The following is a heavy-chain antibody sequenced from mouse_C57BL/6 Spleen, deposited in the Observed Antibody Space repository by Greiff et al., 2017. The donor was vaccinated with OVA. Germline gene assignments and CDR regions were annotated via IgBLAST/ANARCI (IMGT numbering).Heavy chain of an antibody. V-gene: IGHV1-69*01. CDR2: IDPSDSYT. Sequence: QVQLKQPGAELVMPGASVKLSCKASGYTFTSYWMHWVKQRPGQGLEWIGEIDPSDSYTNYNQKFKGKSTLTVDKSSSTAYMQLSSLTSEDSAVYYCARRGGEYYFDYWGQGTTLTVSS. CDR3: ARRGGEYYFDY. J-gene: IGHJ2*01. CDR1: GYTFTSYW.